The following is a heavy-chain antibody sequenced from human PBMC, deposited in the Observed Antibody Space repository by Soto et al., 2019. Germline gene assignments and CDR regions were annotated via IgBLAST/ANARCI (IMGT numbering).Heavy chain of an antibody. J-gene: IGHJ4*02. D-gene: IGHD7-27*01. Sequence: PSETLSLTCTVSGGSISSGDYYWSWIRQPPGKGLEWIGYIYYSGSTYYNPSLKSRVTISVDTSKNQFSLKLSSVTAADTAVYYCALEPLGRGNFEYWGQGTLVTVSS. CDR3: ALEPLGRGNFEY. CDR2: IYYSGST. CDR1: GGSISSGDYY. V-gene: IGHV4-30-4*01.